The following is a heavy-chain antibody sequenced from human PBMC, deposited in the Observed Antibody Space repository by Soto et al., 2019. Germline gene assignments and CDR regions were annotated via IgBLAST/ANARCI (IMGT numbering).Heavy chain of an antibody. CDR2: ISGYNANT. CDR1: GYSFTRYG. Sequence: QVKLVKSGAEVKKPGASVKVSCKASGYSFTRYGISWVRQAPGQGLEWMGWISGYNANTNYPENLQGRVTMTTDTSTSTAYMEVRNLISDDTAVYYCARMGDVPYYYYGLDVWGQGTTVTVSS. V-gene: IGHV1-18*01. J-gene: IGHJ6*02. D-gene: IGHD3-16*01. CDR3: ARMGDVPYYYYGLDV.